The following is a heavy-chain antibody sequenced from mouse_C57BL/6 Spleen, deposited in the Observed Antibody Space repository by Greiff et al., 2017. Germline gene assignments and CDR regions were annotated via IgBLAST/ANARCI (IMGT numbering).Heavy chain of an antibody. CDR1: GYTFTEYT. CDR3: ARHEEECYGYDEDWFAY. Sequence: QVQLQQSGAELVKPGASVKLSCKASGYTFTEYTIHWVKQRSGQGLEWIGWFYPGSGSIKYNEKFKDKATLTADKSSSTVYMELSRLTSEDSAVYFCARHEEECYGYDEDWFAYWGQGTLVTVSA. V-gene: IGHV1-62-2*01. J-gene: IGHJ3*01. CDR2: FYPGSGSI. D-gene: IGHD2-2*01.